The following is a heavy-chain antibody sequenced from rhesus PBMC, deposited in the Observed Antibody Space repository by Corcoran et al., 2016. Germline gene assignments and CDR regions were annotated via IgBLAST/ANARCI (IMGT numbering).Heavy chain of an antibody. D-gene: IGHD6-13*01. Sequence: EVQLVESGGGLVQPGGSLRLSCAASGFTFSSYGMSWVRQAPGKGLEWVSYISNGGRSTYYADSVKGRFTISRDNSKNTLSLQMNSLRAEDTAVYYCAKLYSSWDWYFDLWGPGTPITISS. V-gene: IGHV3S5*01. CDR2: ISNGGRST. CDR3: AKLYSSWDWYFDL. CDR1: GFTFSSYG. J-gene: IGHJ2*01.